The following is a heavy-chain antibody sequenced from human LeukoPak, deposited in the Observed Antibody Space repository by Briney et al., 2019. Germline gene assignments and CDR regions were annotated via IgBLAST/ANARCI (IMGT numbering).Heavy chain of an antibody. V-gene: IGHV4-61*02. J-gene: IGHJ4*02. Sequence: SETLSLTCNVSGGSISSGSYYWSWIRQPAGKGLEWIGRIYTSGSTNYNPSLKSRVTISVDTSKNQFSLKLSSVTAADTAVYYCARAGSRDSSGYYYYFDYWGQGTLVTVSS. D-gene: IGHD3-22*01. CDR1: GGSISSGSYY. CDR2: IYTSGST. CDR3: ARAGSRDSSGYYYYFDY.